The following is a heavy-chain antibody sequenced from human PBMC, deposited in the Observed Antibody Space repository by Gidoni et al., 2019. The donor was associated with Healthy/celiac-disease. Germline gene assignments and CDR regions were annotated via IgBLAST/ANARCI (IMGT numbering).Heavy chain of an antibody. J-gene: IGHJ4*02. V-gene: IGHV3-43*02. D-gene: IGHD1-26*01. Sequence: EVQLVESGGGVVQPGGSLRLSCAASGFTFDDYAMHWVRQAPGKGLELVSLISGDGGSTYYADSVKGRFTISRDNSKNSLYLQMNSLRTEDTALYYCAKDIRSGSYYGWGFDYWGQGTLVTVSS. CDR1: GFTFDDYA. CDR2: ISGDGGST. CDR3: AKDIRSGSYYGWGFDY.